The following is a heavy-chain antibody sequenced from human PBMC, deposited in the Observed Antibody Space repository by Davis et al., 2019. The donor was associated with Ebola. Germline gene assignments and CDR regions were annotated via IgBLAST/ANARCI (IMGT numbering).Heavy chain of an antibody. Sequence: GESLKISCAASGFIVSSNYMNWVRQAPGQGLEWVSFISSSSNYIYYADSVKGRFTVSRANAKNSLYLQMNSLRAEDTAVYYCVRDPALVVTGGGWFFGLWGRGTLVTVSS. CDR2: ISSSSNYI. J-gene: IGHJ2*01. V-gene: IGHV3-21*01. CDR1: GFIVSSNY. D-gene: IGHD2-21*02. CDR3: VRDPALVVTGGGWFFGL.